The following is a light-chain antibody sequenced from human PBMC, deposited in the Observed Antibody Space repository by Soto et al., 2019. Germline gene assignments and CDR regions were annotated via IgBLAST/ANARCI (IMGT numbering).Light chain of an antibody. V-gene: IGLV2-11*01. CDR2: DVS. CDR1: SSDVGGYNY. Sequence: QSVLTQPRSVSGSPGQSVTISCTGTSSDVGGYNYVSWYQQHPGKAPKLMIYDVSKRPSGVPDRFSGSKSGNTASLTISGLQAEDEAAYYCCSYAGSYNVVLGGGTKVTVL. J-gene: IGLJ2*01. CDR3: CSYAGSYNVV.